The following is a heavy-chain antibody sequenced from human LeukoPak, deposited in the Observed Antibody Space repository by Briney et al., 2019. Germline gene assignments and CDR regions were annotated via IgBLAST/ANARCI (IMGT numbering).Heavy chain of an antibody. J-gene: IGHJ4*02. D-gene: IGHD6-13*01. CDR1: GFTFDDYA. Sequence: QPGRSLRLSCAASGFTFDDYAMHWVRQAPGKGLEWVSGISWNSGSIGYADSVKGRFTISRDNAKNSLYLQMNSLRAEDMALYYCAKDKYSSSWYYFDYWGQGTLVTVSS. CDR3: AKDKYSSSWYYFDY. CDR2: ISWNSGSI. V-gene: IGHV3-9*03.